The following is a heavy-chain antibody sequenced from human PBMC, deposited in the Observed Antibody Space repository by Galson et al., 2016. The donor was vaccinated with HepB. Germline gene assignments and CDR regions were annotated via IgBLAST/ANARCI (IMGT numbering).Heavy chain of an antibody. V-gene: IGHV3-33*06. J-gene: IGHJ6*02. D-gene: IGHD3-9*01. Sequence: SLRLSCAASGFTFSSYGMHWVRQAPGKGLEWVAVIWYDGTNKYYEDSVKGRFTISRDNSKNTLYLQMNSLRAEDTAVYYCAKDSYYDILTGPTYYYYGMDVWGQGTTVTVSS. CDR1: GFTFSSYG. CDR3: AKDSYYDILTGPTYYYYGMDV. CDR2: IWYDGTNK.